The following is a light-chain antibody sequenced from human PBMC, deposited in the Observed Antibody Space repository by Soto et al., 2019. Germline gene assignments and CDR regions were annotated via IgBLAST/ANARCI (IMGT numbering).Light chain of an antibody. J-gene: IGKJ3*01. CDR3: QKYGSAFT. CDR2: AAS. Sequence: EIVLTQSPGTLSLSPGERATLSCRASQSVSSNYLAWYQHKPGQGPRLLIYAASSRATGIPDRFSGSGSGTDFTHTISRLEPEDFALYYCQKYGSAFTFGPGTKVDIK. CDR1: QSVSSNY. V-gene: IGKV3-20*01.